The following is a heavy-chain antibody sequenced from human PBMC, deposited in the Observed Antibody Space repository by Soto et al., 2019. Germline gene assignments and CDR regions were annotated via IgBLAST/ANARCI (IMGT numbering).Heavy chain of an antibody. CDR2: IYYSGSI. D-gene: IGHD6-13*01. CDR1: GGSISSSDHY. CDR3: ARHRINRGSWYWVDP. J-gene: IGHJ5*02. V-gene: IGHV4-39*01. Sequence: QLQLQESGPGLVKPSETLTLTCTVSGGSISSSDHYWAWIRQPPGKGLEWLATIYYSGSIYYSPSRKSRATISVDTSKTQISLNLTSVTAADTALYYCARHRINRGSWYWVDPWGQGTLVTVSS.